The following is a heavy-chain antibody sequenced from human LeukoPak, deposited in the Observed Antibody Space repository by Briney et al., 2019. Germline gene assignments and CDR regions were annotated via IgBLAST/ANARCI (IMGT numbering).Heavy chain of an antibody. CDR1: GGSISSYY. CDR2: IYTSGST. V-gene: IGHV4-4*07. CDR3: ARDSPAFYDYVWGSYRSNGGYFDY. J-gene: IGHJ4*02. D-gene: IGHD3-16*02. Sequence: SETLSLTCTVSGGSISSYYWSWIRQPAGKGLEWIGRIYTSGSTNYNPSLKSRVTMSVDTSKNQFSLKLSSVTAADTAVYYCARDSPAFYDYVWGSYRSNGGYFDYWGQGTLVTVSS.